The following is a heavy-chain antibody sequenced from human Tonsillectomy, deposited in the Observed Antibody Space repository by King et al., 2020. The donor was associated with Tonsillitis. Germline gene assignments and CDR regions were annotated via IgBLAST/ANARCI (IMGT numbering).Heavy chain of an antibody. Sequence: VQLVESGAEVKKPGESLRISCKGSGYSFTSYWISWVRQMPGKGLEWMGRIDPSDSYTNYSPSFQGHVTISADKSISTAYLQWSSLKASDTAMYYCARHYEDNPPEGYFGYWGQGTLVTVSS. D-gene: IGHD3-16*01. J-gene: IGHJ4*02. CDR1: GYSFTSYW. CDR3: ARHYEDNPPEGYFGY. CDR2: IDPSDSYT. V-gene: IGHV5-10-1*03.